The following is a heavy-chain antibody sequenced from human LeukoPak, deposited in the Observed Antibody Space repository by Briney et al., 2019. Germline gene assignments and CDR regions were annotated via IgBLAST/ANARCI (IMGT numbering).Heavy chain of an antibody. J-gene: IGHJ4*02. CDR3: ATHPGGLQSGFDN. D-gene: IGHD5-24*01. CDR1: GYTFTSYW. V-gene: IGHV5-51*01. Sequence: GSLKISCKGSGYTFTSYWIGWVRQMPGKGLEYMGIIHPGDSDTRYSPSFQGQVTISVDRSSTTAFLQWSRLRASDTAMYYCATHPGGLQSGFDNWGQGTLVTVSS. CDR2: IHPGDSDT.